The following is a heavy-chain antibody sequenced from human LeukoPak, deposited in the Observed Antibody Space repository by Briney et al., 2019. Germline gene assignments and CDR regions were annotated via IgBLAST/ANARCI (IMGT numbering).Heavy chain of an antibody. V-gene: IGHV3-30*03. Sequence: GRSLRLSCAASGFTFSSYGTHWVRQAPGKGLEWVAVISYDGSNKYYADSVKGRFTISRDNSKNTLYLQMNSLRAEDTAVYYCVRGWSTGSYYNYYYYGMDVWGKGTTVTVSS. D-gene: IGHD3-10*01. CDR2: ISYDGSNK. CDR1: GFTFSSYG. CDR3: VRGWSTGSYYNYYYYGMDV. J-gene: IGHJ6*04.